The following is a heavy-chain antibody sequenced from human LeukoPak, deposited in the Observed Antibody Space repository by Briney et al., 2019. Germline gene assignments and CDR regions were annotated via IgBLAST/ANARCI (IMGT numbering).Heavy chain of an antibody. V-gene: IGHV1-3*01. J-gene: IGHJ4*02. CDR1: GYTFINYG. CDR2: INAGNGNT. Sequence: GASVKVSCKASGYTFINYGIHWVRQAPGQRLEWMGWINAGNGNTKNSQKFQGRVTITRDTSASTAYMELSSLRSEDTGVYYCARDPQGSGYGPIDYWGQGTLVPVSS. D-gene: IGHD3-3*01. CDR3: ARDPQGSGYGPIDY.